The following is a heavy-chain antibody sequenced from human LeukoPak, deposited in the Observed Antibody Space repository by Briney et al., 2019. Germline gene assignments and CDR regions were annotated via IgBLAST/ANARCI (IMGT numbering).Heavy chain of an antibody. CDR3: ARGSEGYCSGGGCYYGMDV. V-gene: IGHV3-21*01. D-gene: IGHD2-15*01. J-gene: IGHJ6*01. CDR1: GFTFSSYT. CDR2: ISSSSSNI. Sequence: PGGSLRLSCAASGFTFSSYTMNWVRQAPGKGLEWVSYISSSSSNIYYADSVKGRFTISRDNAENSLYLQMNSLRAEDTAVYYCARGSEGYCSGGGCYYGMDVWGQGTTVTVSS.